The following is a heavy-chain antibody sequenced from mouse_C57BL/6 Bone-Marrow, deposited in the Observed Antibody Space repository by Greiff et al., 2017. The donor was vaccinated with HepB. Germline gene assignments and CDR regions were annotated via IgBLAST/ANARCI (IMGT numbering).Heavy chain of an antibody. J-gene: IGHJ2*01. Sequence: VKLMESGPELVKPGASVKISCKASGYAFSSSWMNWVKQRPGKGLEWIGRLYPGDGDTNYNGKFKGKATLTADKSSSTAYMQLSRLTSEDSAVYFCARWGGSSYYWGQGTTLTVSS. CDR2: LYPGDGDT. CDR3: ARWGGSSYY. V-gene: IGHV1-82*01. D-gene: IGHD1-1*01. CDR1: GYAFSSSW.